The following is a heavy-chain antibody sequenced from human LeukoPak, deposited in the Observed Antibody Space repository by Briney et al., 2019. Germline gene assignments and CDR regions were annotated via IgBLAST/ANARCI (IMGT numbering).Heavy chain of an antibody. V-gene: IGHV4-39*01. Sequence: SETLSLTRPVSGGSISSRSYYWGWIRQPPGKGLEWIGIIYYSGSTYYNPSLKSRVTISVDTSKNQFSLKLSSVTAADAAVYYCARRVGLCSGGSCYHRAGVNWFDPWGQGTLVTVSS. J-gene: IGHJ5*02. D-gene: IGHD2-15*01. CDR2: IYYSGST. CDR3: ARRVGLCSGGSCYHRAGVNWFDP. CDR1: GGSISSRSYY.